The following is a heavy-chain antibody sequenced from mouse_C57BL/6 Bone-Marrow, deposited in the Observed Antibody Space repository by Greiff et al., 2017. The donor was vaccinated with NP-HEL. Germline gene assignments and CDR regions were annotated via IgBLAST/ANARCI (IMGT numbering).Heavy chain of an antibody. CDR2: IDPENGDT. CDR3: TTGIFDY. Sequence: VQLQQSGAELVRPGASVKLSCTASGFNIKDDYMHWVKQRPEQGLEWIGWIDPENGDTEYASKFQGKATITADTSSNTAYLQLSSLTSEDTAVYYCTTGIFDYWGQGTTRTVSS. J-gene: IGHJ2*01. CDR1: GFNIKDDY. V-gene: IGHV14-4*01.